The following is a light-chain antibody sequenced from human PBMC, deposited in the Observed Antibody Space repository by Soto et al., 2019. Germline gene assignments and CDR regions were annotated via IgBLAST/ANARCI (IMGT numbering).Light chain of an antibody. CDR1: QSLLHSNEYNY. CDR2: DAS. Sequence: MTQSPLSLPVTPGEPASISSGSSQSLLHSNEYNYLAWYQRKPGQAPRLLIYDASSRATGIPDRFSGSGSGTDFTLIISRLEPEDFAVYYCQQYGGSPLTFGGGTKVDIK. CDR3: QQYGGSPLT. V-gene: IGKV3-20*01. J-gene: IGKJ4*01.